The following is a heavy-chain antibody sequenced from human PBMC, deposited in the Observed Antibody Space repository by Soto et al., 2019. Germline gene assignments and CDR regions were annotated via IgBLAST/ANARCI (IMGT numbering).Heavy chain of an antibody. D-gene: IGHD3-10*01. CDR2: IYYSGST. Sequence: LEILPLTCTVSGGSSISSSYCWGWIRQPPGKGLEWIGSIYYSGSTYYNPSLKSRVTISVDTSKNQFSLKLSSVTAADTAVYYCARVWGGAFDIWGQGTMVTVSS. V-gene: IGHV4-39*07. J-gene: IGHJ3*02. CDR1: GGSSISSSYC. CDR3: ARVWGGAFDI.